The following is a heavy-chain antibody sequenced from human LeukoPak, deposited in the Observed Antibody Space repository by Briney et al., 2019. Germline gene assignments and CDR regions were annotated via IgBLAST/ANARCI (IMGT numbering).Heavy chain of an antibody. Sequence: SETLSLTCTVSGDSISNNPYFWGWLRQPPGKGLEWIGSIYYTGSTYYNPSLKSRVTISVDTSKNQFSLKLNSMTAADTAVYYCARGGTVTRAFDIWGQGTMVTVSS. J-gene: IGHJ3*02. V-gene: IGHV4-39*01. CDR3: ARGGTVTRAFDI. D-gene: IGHD4-17*01. CDR1: GDSISNNPYF. CDR2: IYYTGST.